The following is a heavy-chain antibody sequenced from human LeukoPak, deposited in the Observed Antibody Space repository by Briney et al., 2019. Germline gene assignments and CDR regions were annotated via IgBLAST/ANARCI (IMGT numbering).Heavy chain of an antibody. CDR3: VKITSVTGGDC. CDR1: GFTFSAYA. Sequence: QPGGSLRLSCSASGFTFSAYAMYWVRQAPGKGLEYVSGISNNGGSLFYADSVKGRFTISRDNSKNTLYLQMSSLRAEDTAVYYCVKITSVTGGDCWGQGTRLTVSS. D-gene: IGHD1-1*01. J-gene: IGHJ4*02. CDR2: ISNNGGSL. V-gene: IGHV3-64D*09.